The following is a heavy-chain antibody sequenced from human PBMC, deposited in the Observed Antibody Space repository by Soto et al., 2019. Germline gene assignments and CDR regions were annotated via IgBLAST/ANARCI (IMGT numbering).Heavy chain of an antibody. CDR3: ARHRRPGIAVAGDFDD. D-gene: IGHD6-19*01. CDR1: GYSFTSYW. V-gene: IGHV5-10-1*01. J-gene: IGHJ4*02. Sequence: GESLKISCKGSGYSFTSYWISWVRQMPGKGLEWMGRIDPSDSYTNYSPSFQGHVTISADKSISTAYLQWSSLKASDTAMYYCARHRRPGIAVAGDFDDWGQGTLGTV. CDR2: IDPSDSYT.